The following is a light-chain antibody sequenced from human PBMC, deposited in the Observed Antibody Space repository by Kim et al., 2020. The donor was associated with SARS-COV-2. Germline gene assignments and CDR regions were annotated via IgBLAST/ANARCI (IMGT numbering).Light chain of an antibody. Sequence: SVGDRFTITCRSSQGISNYVAWYQQRPGKVPKLLIYAASTLQSGVPSRFSGSGSGTDFTLTISSLQPEDVATYYCQKYNSAPPLTFGGGTKVDIK. V-gene: IGKV1-27*01. J-gene: IGKJ4*01. CDR2: AAS. CDR3: QKYNSAPPLT. CDR1: QGISNY.